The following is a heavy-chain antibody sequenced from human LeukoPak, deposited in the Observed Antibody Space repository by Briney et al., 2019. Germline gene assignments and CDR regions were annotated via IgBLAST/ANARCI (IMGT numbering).Heavy chain of an antibody. J-gene: IGHJ5*02. CDR2: IRYDGSNK. CDR3: AKISSSGWYRGWFDP. V-gene: IGHV3-30*02. Sequence: GGSLRLSCAASGFTFSSYGMHWVRQAPGKGLEWLAFIRYDGSNKYYADSVKGRFTISRDNSKNTLYLQMNSLRAEDTAVYYCAKISSSGWYRGWFDPWGQGTLVTVSS. D-gene: IGHD6-19*01. CDR1: GFTFSSYG.